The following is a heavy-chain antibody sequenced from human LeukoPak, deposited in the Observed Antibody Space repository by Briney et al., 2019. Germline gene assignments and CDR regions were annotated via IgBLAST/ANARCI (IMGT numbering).Heavy chain of an antibody. V-gene: IGHV3-21*01. D-gene: IGHD2-2*01. CDR2: IIPKSDFI. Sequence: GGSLKLSCAGSGFSFNYYDMNWVRQAPGKGLEWVSSIIPKSDFIYYSDSVRGRFTISRDNAENSLYLQMNSLRAEDTAVYYCARADCSSSTCYLRRSWLDPWGQGTLVTVSS. CDR3: ARADCSSSTCYLRRSWLDP. CDR1: GFSFNYYD. J-gene: IGHJ5*02.